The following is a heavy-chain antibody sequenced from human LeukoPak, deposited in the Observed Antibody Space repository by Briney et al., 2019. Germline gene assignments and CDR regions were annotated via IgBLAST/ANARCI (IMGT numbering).Heavy chain of an antibody. Sequence: SSVKVSCKASGYTFTGYYIHAWRQSPGQGLEWMGWINPNSGGTNYAQKFQGRVTMTRDTSISTAYMELSRLRSDDTAVYYCAREQWLVLNWGQGTLVTVSS. CDR3: AREQWLVLN. D-gene: IGHD6-19*01. J-gene: IGHJ4*02. CDR1: GYTFTGYY. CDR2: INPNSGGT. V-gene: IGHV1-2*02.